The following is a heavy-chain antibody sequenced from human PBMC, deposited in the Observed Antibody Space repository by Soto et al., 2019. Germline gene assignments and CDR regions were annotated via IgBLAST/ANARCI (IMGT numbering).Heavy chain of an antibody. CDR1: GGSVSGYY. CDR2: INHSGTT. Sequence: QVQLQQWGAGLLKPSETLSLTCAVYGGSVSGYYWNWIRQPPGKGLEWIGEINHSGTTNYNPSLKSPVTLSVATSKNQFSLTLRSVPAADQAVYYCARGWGRLFDYWRQGTLVTVSS. CDR3: ARGWGRLFDY. D-gene: IGHD7-27*01. J-gene: IGHJ4*02. V-gene: IGHV4-34*01.